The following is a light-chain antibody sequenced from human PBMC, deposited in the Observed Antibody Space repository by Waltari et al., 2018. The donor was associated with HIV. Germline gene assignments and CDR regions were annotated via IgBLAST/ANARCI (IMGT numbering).Light chain of an antibody. J-gene: IGKJ1*01. CDR2: WAF. CDR1: QSVFYTSNNKDY. Sequence: DNVMTQSPDSLAVSLGKRATISCKSSQSVFYTSNNKDYLAWYQHKPGQPPKLLIYWAFIRESGVPERFSGSGSGTDFTLTISGVQAEDAAVYYCQQYFYSPQTFGQGTKVEIK. V-gene: IGKV4-1*01. CDR3: QQYFYSPQT.